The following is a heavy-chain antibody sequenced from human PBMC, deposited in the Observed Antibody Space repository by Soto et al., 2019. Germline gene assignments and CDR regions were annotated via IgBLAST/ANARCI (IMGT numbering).Heavy chain of an antibody. V-gene: IGHV3-23*01. D-gene: IGHD1-1*01. J-gene: IGHJ5*02. Sequence: EVQILESGGGLVQPGGSLRLSCAASGFTFSSSAMNWVRQAPGKGLEWVSVISGSDGRTYYADSVKGRFTISRDNSKNTLYRDMNSLRAEDTAVYYCAKSLNINWKNWFDPWGQGTLVTVSS. CDR3: AKSLNINWKNWFDP. CDR1: GFTFSSSA. CDR2: ISGSDGRT.